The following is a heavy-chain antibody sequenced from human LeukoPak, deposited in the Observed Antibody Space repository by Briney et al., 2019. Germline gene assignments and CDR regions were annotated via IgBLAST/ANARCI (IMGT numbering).Heavy chain of an antibody. V-gene: IGHV3-7*04. CDR2: INEDGSGK. D-gene: IGHD3-10*01. J-gene: IGHJ4*02. CDR3: ARDSSRDSGSSNDC. CDR1: GFTFSSYW. Sequence: PGGSLRLSCAASGFTFSSYWMTWFRQAPVKGLEWVANINEDGSGKYYADSVKGRFTISRDNAKNSLNLQMITLRAEDTAVYYCARDSSRDSGSSNDCWGQGTLVTVSS.